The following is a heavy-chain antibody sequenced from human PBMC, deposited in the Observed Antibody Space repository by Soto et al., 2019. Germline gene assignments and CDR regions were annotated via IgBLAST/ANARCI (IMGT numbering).Heavy chain of an antibody. Sequence: SVKVSCNAYGYTFTGYYMHWVRQAPGQGLEWMGWINPNSGGTNYAQKFQGRVTMTRDTSISTAYMELSRLRSDDTAVYYCASLDSGYEHYFDYWGQGTLVTVSS. CDR2: INPNSGGT. CDR3: ASLDSGYEHYFDY. D-gene: IGHD5-12*01. CDR1: GYTFTGYY. J-gene: IGHJ4*02. V-gene: IGHV1-2*02.